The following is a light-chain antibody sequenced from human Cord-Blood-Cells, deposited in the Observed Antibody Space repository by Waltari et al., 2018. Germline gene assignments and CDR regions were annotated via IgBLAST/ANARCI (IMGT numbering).Light chain of an antibody. V-gene: IGLV2-14*03. CDR2: DVS. CDR3: SSYTSSSTWV. CDR1: SSDVGGYNY. Sequence: QSALTQPASVSGSPGQSITISCTGTSSDVGGYNYVSWYQQHPGKAPKLMIYDVSNRPSGVSNRCSGSKSGNTASLTISGLQAEDEADYCCSSYTSSSTWVFGGGTNLTVL. J-gene: IGLJ3*02.